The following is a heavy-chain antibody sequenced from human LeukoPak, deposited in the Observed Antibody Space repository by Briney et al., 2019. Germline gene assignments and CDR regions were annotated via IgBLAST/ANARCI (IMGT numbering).Heavy chain of an antibody. D-gene: IGHD2-2*01. V-gene: IGHV1-18*01. CDR3: ARGRGSSTTMTDY. CDR2: ISAYNGNT. CDR1: GYIFTNFG. Sequence: GASVKVSCKASGYIFTNFGINWVRQAPGQGLEWMGWISAYNGNTNYAQKFQGRVTMTTDTSTTTAYMELRGLRSDDTAVYYCARGRGSSTTMTDYWGQGTLVTVSS. J-gene: IGHJ4*02.